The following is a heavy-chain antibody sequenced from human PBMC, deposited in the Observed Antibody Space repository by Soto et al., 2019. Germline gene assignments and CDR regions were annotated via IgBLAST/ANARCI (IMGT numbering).Heavy chain of an antibody. J-gene: IGHJ4*02. V-gene: IGHV3-23*01. D-gene: IGHD2-2*02. CDR3: AQSVRPYCSSTSCYTFDY. CDR1: GFTFSSYA. Sequence: PGGSLRLSCAASGFTFSSYAMSWVRQAPGKGLEWVSAISGSGGSTYYADSVKGRFTTSRDNSKNTLYLQMNSLRAEDTAVYYCAQSVRPYCSSTSCYTFDYWGQGTLVTVSS. CDR2: ISGSGGST.